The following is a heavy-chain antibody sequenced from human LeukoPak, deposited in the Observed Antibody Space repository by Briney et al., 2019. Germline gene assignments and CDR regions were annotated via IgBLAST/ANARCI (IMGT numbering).Heavy chain of an antibody. D-gene: IGHD2-15*01. V-gene: IGHV4-39*01. CDR1: GGSISSSSYY. J-gene: IGHJ4*02. CDR3: AGSGKAYY. CDR2: IYYSGST. Sequence: SETLSLTCTVSGGSISSSSYYWGWIRQPPGKGLEWIGSIYYSGSTYYNPSLKSRVTISVDTSKNQFSLKLSSVTAADTAVYYCAGSGKAYYWGQGTLVTVSS.